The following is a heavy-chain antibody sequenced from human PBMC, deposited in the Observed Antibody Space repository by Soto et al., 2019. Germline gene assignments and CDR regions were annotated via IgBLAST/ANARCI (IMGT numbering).Heavy chain of an antibody. J-gene: IGHJ5*02. V-gene: IGHV4-59*08. D-gene: IGHD2-15*01. CDR2: IYYSGST. CDR1: GGSISSYY. Sequence: SETLSLTCTVSGGSISSYYWSWIRQPPGKGLEWIGYIYYSGSTNYNPSLKSRVTISVDTSKNQFSLKLSSVTAADTAVYYCARSGAGSGLYNWFDPWGQGTLVTVSS. CDR3: ARSGAGSGLYNWFDP.